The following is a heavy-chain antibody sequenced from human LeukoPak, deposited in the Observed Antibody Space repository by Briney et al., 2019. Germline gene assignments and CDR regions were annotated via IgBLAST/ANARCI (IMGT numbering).Heavy chain of an antibody. V-gene: IGHV3-21*01. Sequence: GGSLRLSCAASGFTFSSYSMNWVRQAPGKGLEWVSSISSSSSYIYYADSVRGRFTISRDNAENTLYLQMNSLRVDDTAVYYCARGGTSKSSILVIPASIDYDYYGMDVWGQGTTVTVS. CDR1: GFTFSSYS. D-gene: IGHD2-15*01. J-gene: IGHJ6*02. CDR3: ARGGTSKSSILVIPASIDYDYYGMDV. CDR2: ISSSSSYI.